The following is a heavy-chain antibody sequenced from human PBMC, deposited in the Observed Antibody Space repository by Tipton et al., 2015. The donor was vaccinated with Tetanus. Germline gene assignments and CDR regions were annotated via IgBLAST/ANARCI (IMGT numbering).Heavy chain of an antibody. Sequence: QVQLVQSGAEMKKPGSSGKVSCKASGGTFTNYALSWVRQAPGQGLEGVGGITPIFGTTNSAPKFQGRVTITADESTNTAYMELSNLRPEDTAVYYCARAPNRISRASDFWGQGTQTSVSS. D-gene: IGHD1-14*01. CDR2: ITPIFGTT. J-gene: IGHJ4*02. CDR1: GGTFTNYA. CDR3: ARAPNRISRASDF. V-gene: IGHV1-69*01.